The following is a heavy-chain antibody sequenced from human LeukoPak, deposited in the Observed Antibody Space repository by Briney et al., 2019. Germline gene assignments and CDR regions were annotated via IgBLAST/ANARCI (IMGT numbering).Heavy chain of an antibody. CDR2: ISGSGGST. Sequence: PGGSLRLSCAASGFTFSSYAMSWVRQAPGKVLEWVSAISGSGGSTYYTDSVKGRFTISRDNSKDTVYLQMNSLRAEDRAVYYCAKDGWLRGDAFDIWGQGTMTTVPS. CDR3: AKDGWLRGDAFDI. V-gene: IGHV3-23*01. CDR1: GFTFSSYA. J-gene: IGHJ3*02. D-gene: IGHD5-12*01.